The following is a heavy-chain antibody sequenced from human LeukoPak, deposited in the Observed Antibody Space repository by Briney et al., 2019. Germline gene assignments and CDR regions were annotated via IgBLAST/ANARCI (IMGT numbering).Heavy chain of an antibody. J-gene: IGHJ1*01. V-gene: IGHV3-21*01. CDR2: ISSSSSYI. D-gene: IGHD5-24*01. Sequence: PGGSLRLSCAASGFTFSSYSMDWVRQAPGKGLEWVSSISSSSSYIYYADSVKGRFTISRDNAKNSLYLQMNSLRAEDTAVYYCARDLQLPSPFQHWGQGTLVTVSS. CDR1: GFTFSSYS. CDR3: ARDLQLPSPFQH.